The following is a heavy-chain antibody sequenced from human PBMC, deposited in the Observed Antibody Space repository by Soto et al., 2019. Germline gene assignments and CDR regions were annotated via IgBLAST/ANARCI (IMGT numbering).Heavy chain of an antibody. D-gene: IGHD3-16*01. Sequence: SETLSLTCAVSGASISSSDWWNWVRQPPGKGLEWIGEIYHSGTTIYNPSLKSRVTISVDESKNHFSLTLTPVTAADTAVYYCARDFKAPNDAWAFDHWGQGALVTVSS. J-gene: IGHJ4*02. CDR3: ARDFKAPNDAWAFDH. V-gene: IGHV4-4*02. CDR2: IYHSGTT. CDR1: GASISSSDW.